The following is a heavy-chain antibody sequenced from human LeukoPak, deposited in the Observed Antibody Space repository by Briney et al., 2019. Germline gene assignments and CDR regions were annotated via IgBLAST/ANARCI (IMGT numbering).Heavy chain of an antibody. Sequence: ASVKVSCKASGYTFTSYDINWVRQATGQGLEWMGWMNPSSGNTGYAQKFQGRVTMTTDTSTSTAYMELRSLRSDDTAVYYCARDMYYYSRTGFDPWGQGTLVTVSS. CDR1: GYTFTSYD. CDR3: ARDMYYYSRTGFDP. V-gene: IGHV1-8*01. J-gene: IGHJ5*02. CDR2: MNPSSGNT. D-gene: IGHD3-10*01.